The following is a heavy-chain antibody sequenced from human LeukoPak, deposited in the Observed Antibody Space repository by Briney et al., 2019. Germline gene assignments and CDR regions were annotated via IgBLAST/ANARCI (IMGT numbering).Heavy chain of an antibody. J-gene: IGHJ5*02. CDR3: ARDGGIAAAPRDNWFDP. V-gene: IGHV3-48*03. CDR1: GFTFSSYV. CDR2: ISSSGSTI. D-gene: IGHD6-13*01. Sequence: GGSLRLSCAASGFTFSSYVMNWVRQAPGKGREWGSYISSSGSTIYYADSVKGRFTISRDNAKNSLYLQMNSLRAEDTAVYYCARDGGIAAAPRDNWFDPWGQGTLVTFSS.